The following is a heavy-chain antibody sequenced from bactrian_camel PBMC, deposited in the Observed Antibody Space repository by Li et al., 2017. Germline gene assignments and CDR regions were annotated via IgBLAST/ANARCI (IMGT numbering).Heavy chain of an antibody. CDR3: AAGAYYNYYDNCLGNFGY. D-gene: IGHD4*01. CDR2: INWSGDTT. Sequence: VQLVESGGGSVQAGGSLRLTCTASGFTLDDSDMGWYRQAPGKGLEWVSAINWSGDTTHYADSVKGQFTISKDNAKNTLYLQMNSLKPEDTATYYCAAGAYYNYYDNCLGNFGYWGQGTQVTVS. V-gene: IGHV3-1*01. CDR1: GFTLDDSD. J-gene: IGHJ6*01.